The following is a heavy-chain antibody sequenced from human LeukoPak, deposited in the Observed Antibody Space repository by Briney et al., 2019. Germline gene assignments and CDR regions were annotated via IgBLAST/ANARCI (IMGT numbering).Heavy chain of an antibody. CDR2: ISSSGSTI. CDR1: GFTFSSYA. V-gene: IGHV3-48*04. CDR3: ARDYGGSSPFDY. J-gene: IGHJ4*02. D-gene: IGHD4-23*01. Sequence: GALRLSCAASGFTFSSYAMSWVRQAPGKGLEWVSYISSSGSTIYYADSVKGRFTISRDNAKNSLYLQMNSLRAEDTAVYYCARDYGGSSPFDYWGQGTLVTVSS.